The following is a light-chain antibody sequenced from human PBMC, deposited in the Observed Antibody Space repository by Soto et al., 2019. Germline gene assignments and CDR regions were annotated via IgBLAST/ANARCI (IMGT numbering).Light chain of an antibody. V-gene: IGKV1-6*02. J-gene: IGKJ5*01. Sequence: AIQMTQSPSSQSATVGDRVTITCRANQAIKKDLSWYQQKPGKAPKLLIYAASSFQCGVSLRFSGSGSGSDFTLTISSLQAEDFATYYCLQDYNYPPTFGQGTRLEIK. CDR3: LQDYNYPPT. CDR1: QAIKKD. CDR2: AAS.